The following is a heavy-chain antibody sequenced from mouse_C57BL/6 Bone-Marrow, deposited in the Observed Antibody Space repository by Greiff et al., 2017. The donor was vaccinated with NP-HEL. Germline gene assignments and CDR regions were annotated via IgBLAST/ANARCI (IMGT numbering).Heavy chain of an antibody. J-gene: IGHJ1*03. V-gene: IGHV2-2*01. Sequence: VQLVESGPGLVQPSQSLSITCTVSGFSLTSYGVHWVRQSPGKGLEWLGVIWSGGSTDYNAAFISRLSISKDNSKSQVFFKMNSLQADDTAIYYCATPYSNYWYFDVWGTGTTVTVSS. CDR1: GFSLTSYG. CDR3: ATPYSNYWYFDV. D-gene: IGHD2-5*01. CDR2: IWSGGST.